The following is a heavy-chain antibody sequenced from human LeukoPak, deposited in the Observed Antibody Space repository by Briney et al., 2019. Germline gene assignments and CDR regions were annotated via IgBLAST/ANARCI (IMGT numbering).Heavy chain of an antibody. CDR1: GGSISSGGYY. V-gene: IGHV4-31*03. Sequence: SGTLSLTCTVSGGSISSGGYYWSWIRQHPGKSLEWIGYIYYSGSTYYSPSLKSRVTISVDTSKTQFSLKLSSVTAADTAVYYCARVPCITIFGVVIMGAFDIWGQGTMVTVSS. J-gene: IGHJ3*02. CDR3: ARVPCITIFGVVIMGAFDI. CDR2: IYYSGST. D-gene: IGHD3-3*01.